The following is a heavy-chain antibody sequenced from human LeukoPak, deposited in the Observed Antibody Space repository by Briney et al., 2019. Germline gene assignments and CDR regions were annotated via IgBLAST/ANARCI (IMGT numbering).Heavy chain of an antibody. J-gene: IGHJ4*02. D-gene: IGHD1-26*01. Sequence: GGSLRLSCAASGFMFSDYSMNWVLQAPGKGLEWVSSVSSGTTYIHYADSVKGRFTMSRGNAKNSLFLQMNSLRAEDTAVYYCARGIVGTTETTFDYWGQGTLVTVSS. CDR3: ARGIVGTTETTFDY. CDR2: VSSGTTYI. CDR1: GFMFSDYS. V-gene: IGHV3-21*01.